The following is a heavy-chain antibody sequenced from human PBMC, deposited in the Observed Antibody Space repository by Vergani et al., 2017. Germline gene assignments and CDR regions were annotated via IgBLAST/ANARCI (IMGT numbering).Heavy chain of an antibody. CDR2: IYHSGST. J-gene: IGHJ6*03. CDR1: GGSISSSNW. Sequence: QVQLQESGPGLVKPSGTLSLTCAVSGGSISSSNWWSWVRQPPGKGLEWIGEIYHSGSTNYKPSLKGRVTISVDKSKNTFSLKLSSVTAADTAVYYCARGVGYAGSYYYYMDVWGKGTTVTVSS. V-gene: IGHV4-4*02. CDR3: ARGVGYAGSYYYYMDV. D-gene: IGHD2-2*01.